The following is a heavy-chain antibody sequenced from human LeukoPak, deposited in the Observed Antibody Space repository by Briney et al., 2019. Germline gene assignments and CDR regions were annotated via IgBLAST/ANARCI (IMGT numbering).Heavy chain of an antibody. Sequence: SETLSLTCTVSGGSISSSSYYWGWIRQPPGKGLEWIGSIYYGGSTYYNPSLKSRVTISVDTSMNQFSLKLSFVTTADTAVCYCARALGYCSGGSCTRGYNWFDPWGQGTLVTVPS. CDR3: ARALGYCSGGSCTRGYNWFDP. D-gene: IGHD2-15*01. V-gene: IGHV4-39*01. CDR2: IYYGGST. J-gene: IGHJ5*02. CDR1: GGSISSSSYY.